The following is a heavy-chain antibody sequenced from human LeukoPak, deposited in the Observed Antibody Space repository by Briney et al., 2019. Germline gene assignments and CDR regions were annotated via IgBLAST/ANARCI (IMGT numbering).Heavy chain of an antibody. D-gene: IGHD5-18*01. J-gene: IGHJ4*02. CDR2: ISSSGSTI. CDR1: GFTFSSYE. Sequence: GGSLRLSCAASGFTFSSYEMNWVRQAPGKGLEWVSYISSSGSTIYYADSVKGRFTISRDNAKNSLYLQMNGLRAEDTAVYYCAREDTAMEFDYWGQGTLVTVSS. CDR3: AREDTAMEFDY. V-gene: IGHV3-48*03.